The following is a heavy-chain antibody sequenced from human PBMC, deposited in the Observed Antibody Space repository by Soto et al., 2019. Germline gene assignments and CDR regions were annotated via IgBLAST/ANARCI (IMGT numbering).Heavy chain of an antibody. D-gene: IGHD6-6*01. CDR3: ARSIAARPVLGALDM. Sequence: QITLKESGPTLVKPTQTLTLTCTFSGFSLPTSGVGVGWIRQPPGKALELLALIYWDDDKRYSPSLKSRVTITKDTSKNQVVLTMTNVGPVDTATYYCARSIAARPVLGALDMWGQGTMVSVSS. CDR1: GFSLPTSGVG. V-gene: IGHV2-5*02. J-gene: IGHJ3*02. CDR2: IYWDDDK.